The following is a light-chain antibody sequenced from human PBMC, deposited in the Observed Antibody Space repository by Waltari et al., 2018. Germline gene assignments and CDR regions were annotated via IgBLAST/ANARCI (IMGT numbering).Light chain of an antibody. CDR1: QSIRSN. J-gene: IGKJ1*01. Sequence: EIVMTQSSATLSVFSRERATLSCRASQSIRSNLTWYQHKPGQAPRLLIYGASTMATGIPARFSGSGSGTEFTLTISSLQSEDFAVYFCQQYDNWLGTFGQGTKVEIK. CDR3: QQYDNWLGT. CDR2: GAS. V-gene: IGKV3-15*01.